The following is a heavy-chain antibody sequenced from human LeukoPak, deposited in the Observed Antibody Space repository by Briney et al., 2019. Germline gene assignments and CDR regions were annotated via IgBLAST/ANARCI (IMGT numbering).Heavy chain of an antibody. V-gene: IGHV4-30-4*01. CDR3: ARVIGGYSYGLLDY. CDR2: IHYSGST. CDR1: GGSISSGDYY. J-gene: IGHJ4*02. D-gene: IGHD5-18*01. Sequence: SETLSLTCTVSGGSISSGDYYWSWIRQPPGKGLEWIGYIHYSGSTYYNPSLKSRVTISVDTSKNQFSLKLSSVTAADTAVYYCARVIGGYSYGLLDYWGQGTLVTVSS.